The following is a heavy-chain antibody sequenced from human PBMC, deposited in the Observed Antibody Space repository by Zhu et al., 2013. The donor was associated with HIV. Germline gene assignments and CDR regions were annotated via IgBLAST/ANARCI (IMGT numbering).Heavy chain of an antibody. CDR2: IIPIFGTA. CDR1: GGTFSSYA. D-gene: IGHD3-22*01. CDR3: ARARTITMIVVVITGAFDI. J-gene: IGHJ3*02. V-gene: IGHV1-69*01. Sequence: QVQLVQSGAEVKKPGSSVKVSCKASGGTFSSYAISWVRQAPGQGLEWMGGIIPIFGTANYAQKFQGRVTITADESTSTAYMELSSLRSEDTAVYYCARARTITMIVVVITGAFDIWGQGTMVTVSS.